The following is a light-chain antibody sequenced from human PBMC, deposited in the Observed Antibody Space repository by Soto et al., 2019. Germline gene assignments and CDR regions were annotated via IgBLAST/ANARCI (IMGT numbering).Light chain of an antibody. CDR2: AAS. J-gene: IGKJ2*01. CDR1: QSISNH. Sequence: DIPVTQSPSSLSASAGNRVTITCRASQSISNHLNWYQQKPGKAPKLLIYAASSLQSGVPTRFSGSGSGTDFTLTITSPQPEDFSTYYCQQSYIMSEGYSFGQGTKLEIK. CDR3: QQSYIMSEGYS. V-gene: IGKV1-39*01.